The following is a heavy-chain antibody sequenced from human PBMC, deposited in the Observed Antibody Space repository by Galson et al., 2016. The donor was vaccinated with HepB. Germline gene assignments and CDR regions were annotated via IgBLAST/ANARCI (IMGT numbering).Heavy chain of an antibody. D-gene: IGHD7-27*01. CDR2: MSPSTDKT. V-gene: IGHV1-8*01. CDR1: GYTFSSYD. CDR3: ARNLYATGDFDF. J-gene: IGHJ4*02. Sequence: SVKVSCKASGYTFSSYDINWERQATGHGLEWMGWMSPSTDKTGYAREFQGRITMTWDTSISTAYMELSSLRSEDTAVYYCARNLYATGDFDFWGQGTLVTVSS.